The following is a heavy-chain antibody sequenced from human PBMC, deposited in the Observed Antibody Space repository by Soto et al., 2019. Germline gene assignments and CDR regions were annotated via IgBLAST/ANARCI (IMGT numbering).Heavy chain of an antibody. V-gene: IGHV1-69*02. CDR2: IIPILGIA. CDR1: GGTFSSYT. D-gene: IGHD2-2*01. CDR3: ARGIPLVPAAMPPLDY. J-gene: IGHJ4*02. Sequence: QVQLVQSGAEVKKPGSSVKVSCQASGGTFSSYTISWVRQAPGQGLEWMGRIIPILGIANYAQKFQGRVTITADKSTSTAYMELSSLRSEDTAVYYCARGIPLVPAAMPPLDYCGQGTLVTVSS.